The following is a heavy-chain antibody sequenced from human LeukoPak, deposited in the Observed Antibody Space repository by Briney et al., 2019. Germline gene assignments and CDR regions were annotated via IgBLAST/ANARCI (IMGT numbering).Heavy chain of an antibody. J-gene: IGHJ4*02. D-gene: IGHD1-26*01. CDR2: INHSGST. CDR3: ARGRIAISGSYAY. Sequence: PSETLSLTCAVYGGSFSGYYWSWIRQPPGKGLDWIGEINHSGSTNYNPSLKSRVTISVDTSKNQLSLKLSSVTAADTAVYYCARGRIAISGSYAYWGQGTLVTVSS. V-gene: IGHV4-34*01. CDR1: GGSFSGYY.